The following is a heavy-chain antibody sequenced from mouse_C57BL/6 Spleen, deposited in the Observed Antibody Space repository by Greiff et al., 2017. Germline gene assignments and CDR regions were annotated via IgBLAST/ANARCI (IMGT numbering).Heavy chain of an antibody. Sequence: EVMLVESGGGLVKPGGSLKLSCAASGFTFSSYTMSWVRQTPEKRLEWVATISGGGGNTYYPDSVKGRFTISRDNAKNTLYLQMSSLRSEDTALYYCARRGSHYYYGSSYDAMDYWGQGTSVTVSS. CDR2: ISGGGGNT. V-gene: IGHV5-9*01. J-gene: IGHJ4*01. CDR3: ARRGSHYYYGSSYDAMDY. CDR1: GFTFSSYT. D-gene: IGHD1-1*01.